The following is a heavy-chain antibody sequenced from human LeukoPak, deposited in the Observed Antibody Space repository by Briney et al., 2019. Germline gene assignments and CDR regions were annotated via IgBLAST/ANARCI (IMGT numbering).Heavy chain of an antibody. CDR1: GFTFSAYW. J-gene: IGHJ3*02. Sequence: GGSLRLSCAASGFTFSAYWMTWVRQAPGKGLAWVANIIEDGNLKYYVDSVKGRSTISRDNTKNSLYLQMEGLRADDTAVYYCASGDYYDSSGYSVENAFDIWGQGTMVTVSS. V-gene: IGHV3-7*01. D-gene: IGHD3-22*01. CDR3: ASGDYYDSSGYSVENAFDI. CDR2: IIEDGNLK.